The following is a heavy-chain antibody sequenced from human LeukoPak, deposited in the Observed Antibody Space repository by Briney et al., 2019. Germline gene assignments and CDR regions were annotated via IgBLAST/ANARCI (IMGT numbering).Heavy chain of an antibody. CDR1: GFTFSSYE. V-gene: IGHV3-48*03. D-gene: IGHD4-17*01. CDR2: ITSSGNTI. CDR3: ARLTTMTTTGGPFDY. Sequence: GGSLRLSCAASGFTFSSYEMNWVRQAPGKELEWVSYITSSGNTIYYADSVKGRFTISRDNAKNSLYLQMNSLRAEDTAVYYCARLTTMTTTGGPFDYWGQGTLVTVSS. J-gene: IGHJ4*02.